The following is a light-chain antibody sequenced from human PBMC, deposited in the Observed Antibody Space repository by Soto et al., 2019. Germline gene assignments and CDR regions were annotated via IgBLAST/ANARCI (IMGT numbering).Light chain of an antibody. V-gene: IGKV3-11*01. CDR1: QSVSSY. J-gene: IGKJ3*01. CDR3: QQRSNWLFT. Sequence: EIVLTQSPATLSLSPGERATLSCRASQSVSSYLAWYQQKPGQAPRLLIYDASNRATGIPARFSGSGSGTDFXLTISSLEPEDFAVYYCQQRSNWLFTFGPGTKVDIK. CDR2: DAS.